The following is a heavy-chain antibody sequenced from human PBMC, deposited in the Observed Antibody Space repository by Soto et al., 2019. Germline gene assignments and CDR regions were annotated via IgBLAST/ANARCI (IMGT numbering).Heavy chain of an antibody. V-gene: IGHV1-46*03. CDR1: GYTFTSYY. CDR2: INPSGGST. J-gene: IGHJ3*02. CDR3: ARSLENDSDAFDIWDLDI. Sequence: GASVKVSCKASGYTFTSYYMHWVRQAPGQGLEWMGIINPSGGSTSYAQKFQGRVTMTRDTSTSTVYMELSSLRSEDTAVYYCARSLENDSDAFDIWDLDIWGQGTMVTVSS. D-gene: IGHD1-1*01.